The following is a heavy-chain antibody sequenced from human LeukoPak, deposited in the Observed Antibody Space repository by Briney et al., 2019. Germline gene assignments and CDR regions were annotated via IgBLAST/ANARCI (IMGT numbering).Heavy chain of an antibody. Sequence: GGSLRLSCAASGFTVSSSYISWVRQAPGKGLEWVSVMYSGGNTYYADSVKGRFTISRDKSKNALYLQMNSLRAEDTAVYHCARVQAVFQNFDYWGQGTLVTGSS. V-gene: IGHV3-66*01. J-gene: IGHJ4*02. CDR3: ARVQAVFQNFDY. CDR1: GFTVSSSY. CDR2: MYSGGNT.